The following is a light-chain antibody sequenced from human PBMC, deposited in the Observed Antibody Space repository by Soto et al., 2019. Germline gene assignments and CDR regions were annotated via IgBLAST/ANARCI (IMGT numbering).Light chain of an antibody. V-gene: IGKV2D-29*02. J-gene: IGKJ4*01. Sequence: DIVMTQTPFSLSVTPGQPASISCKSSQSLLHGDGKTYLYLYLQKAVQSPQLLIHEVSNLFSGVPDRFSGSGSGTDFTLKISRVEAEDVGVYYCMQSLKLPLTFGAGTKVEIK. CDR1: QSLLHGDGKTY. CDR2: EVS. CDR3: MQSLKLPLT.